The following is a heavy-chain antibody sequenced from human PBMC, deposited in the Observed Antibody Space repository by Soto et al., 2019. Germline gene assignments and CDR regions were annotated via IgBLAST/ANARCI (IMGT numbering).Heavy chain of an antibody. D-gene: IGHD2-2*01. V-gene: IGHV3-23*01. J-gene: IGHJ4*02. CDR2: ISGSGGST. CDR1: GFTFSSYA. Sequence: PRGSLRLSCAASGFTFSSYAMSWVRQAPGKGLEWVSAISGSGGSTYYADSVKGRFTISRDNSKNTLYLQMNSLRAEDTAVYYCAKDLDCSSTICGYFDYWGQGPLVTVYS. CDR3: AKDLDCSSTICGYFDY.